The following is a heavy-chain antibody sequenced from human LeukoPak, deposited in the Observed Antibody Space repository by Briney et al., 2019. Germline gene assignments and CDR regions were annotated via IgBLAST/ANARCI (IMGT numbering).Heavy chain of an antibody. V-gene: IGHV3-53*01. D-gene: IGHD6-6*01. CDR1: GFTVSTNY. Sequence: GGSLRLSCVASGFTVSTNYMTWVRQAPGKGLEWVSVIYSGGNTYYADSVKGRFTISRDNSKNTLYLQMNSLRAEDTAVYYCAKDNRVAAPHDAFDIWGQGTMVTVSS. CDR2: IYSGGNT. J-gene: IGHJ3*02. CDR3: AKDNRVAAPHDAFDI.